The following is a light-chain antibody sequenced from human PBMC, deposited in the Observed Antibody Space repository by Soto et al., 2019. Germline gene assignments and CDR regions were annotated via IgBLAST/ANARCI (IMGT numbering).Light chain of an antibody. CDR3: QQYNDWSLT. J-gene: IGKJ4*01. V-gene: IGKV3-15*01. Sequence: EIVMTQSPATLSVSPGERATLSCRASQSVDNKLAWYQQKPGQAPRLVIYDASTRATDIPARFGGSGSGTQFTLTISSLQSEDVAVYYCQQYNDWSLTFGGGTKVEIK. CDR1: QSVDNK. CDR2: DAS.